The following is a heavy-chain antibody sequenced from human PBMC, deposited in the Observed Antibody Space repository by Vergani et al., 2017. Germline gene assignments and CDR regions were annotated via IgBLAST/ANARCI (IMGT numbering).Heavy chain of an antibody. CDR2: FDPEDGET. Sequence: QVQLVQSGAEVKKPGASVKVSCKASGYTFTSYAMHWVRQAPGQGLEWMGGFDPEDGETIYAQKFQGRVTMTEDTSTDTAYMELSSLRSEDTAVYYCARGSLAVAASDYWGQGTLVTVSS. J-gene: IGHJ4*02. V-gene: IGHV1-24*01. CDR1: GYTFTSYA. CDR3: ARGSLAVAASDY. D-gene: IGHD6-19*01.